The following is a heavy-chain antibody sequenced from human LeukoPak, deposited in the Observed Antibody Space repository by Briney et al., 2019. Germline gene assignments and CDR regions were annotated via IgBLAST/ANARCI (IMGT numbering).Heavy chain of an antibody. CDR3: ARDRDYSSTDAFDI. CDR1: GGTFSSYA. CDR2: INPNSGGT. J-gene: IGHJ3*02. D-gene: IGHD4-11*01. Sequence: ASVQVSCKASGGTFSSYAISWVRQAPGQGLEWMGWINPNSGGTNYAQKFQGRVTMTRDTSISTAYMELSRLRSDDTAVYYCARDRDYSSTDAFDIWGQGTMVTVSS. V-gene: IGHV1-2*02.